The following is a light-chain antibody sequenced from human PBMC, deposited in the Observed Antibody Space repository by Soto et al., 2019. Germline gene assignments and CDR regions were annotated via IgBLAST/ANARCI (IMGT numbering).Light chain of an antibody. V-gene: IGKV3-15*01. Sequence: EIGMSQSPATLSVTTGERATLSCRASQSVTSNLAWYQQKPGQAPRLLMYGVSTRATGIPARFGGSGSATEFTLTISSLQSEDFAVYYCQQYSQWPLTFGGGTKVDIK. J-gene: IGKJ4*01. CDR1: QSVTSN. CDR2: GVS. CDR3: QQYSQWPLT.